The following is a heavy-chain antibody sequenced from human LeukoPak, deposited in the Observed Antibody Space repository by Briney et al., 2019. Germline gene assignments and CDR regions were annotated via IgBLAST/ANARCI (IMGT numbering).Heavy chain of an antibody. CDR2: ISSGGST. CDR3: VNQISGWVY. D-gene: IGHD6-19*01. J-gene: IGHJ1*01. CDR1: GFTFSGYA. V-gene: IGHV3-64D*06. Sequence: GGSLCLSCSASGFTFSGYAMHWVRQAPGKGLEYVSAISSGGSTYYADSVKGRFTTSRDNSKNTLYLQMSSLRAEDTAVYYCVNQISGWVYWGEGTPVSPSS.